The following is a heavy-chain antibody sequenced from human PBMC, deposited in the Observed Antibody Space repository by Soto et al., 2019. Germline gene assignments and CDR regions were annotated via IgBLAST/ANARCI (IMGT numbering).Heavy chain of an antibody. J-gene: IGHJ6*02. Sequence: QVQLVESGGGVVQPGRSLRLSCAASGFTFSSYAMHWVRQAPGKGLEWVAVISYDGSNKYYADSVKGRFTISRDNSKNXLXXQMNILRAEDTAVYYCARVRVPAAISADYYYGMDVWGQGTTVTVSS. CDR3: ARVRVPAAISADYYYGMDV. CDR1: GFTFSSYA. D-gene: IGHD2-2*01. CDR2: ISYDGSNK. V-gene: IGHV3-30-3*01.